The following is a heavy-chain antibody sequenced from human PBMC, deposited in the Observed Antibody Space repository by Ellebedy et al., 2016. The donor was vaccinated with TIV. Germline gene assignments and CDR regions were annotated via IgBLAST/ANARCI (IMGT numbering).Heavy chain of an antibody. CDR3: ARAPYGSGKYYYMDV. J-gene: IGHJ6*03. CDR1: GFAFGGFC. V-gene: IGHV3-21*01. D-gene: IGHD3-10*01. Sequence: GESLKISCAASGFAFGGFCMNWVRQAPGKGLEWVSSISTISDDVHHADSVKGRFTISRDNAKNSLYLQMNSLTAEDTAVYYCARAPYGSGKYYYMDVWGKGTTVTVSS. CDR2: ISTISDDV.